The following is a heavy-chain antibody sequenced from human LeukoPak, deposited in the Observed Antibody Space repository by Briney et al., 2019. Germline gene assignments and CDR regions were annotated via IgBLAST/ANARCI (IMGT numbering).Heavy chain of an antibody. CDR2: LYYSGNT. Sequence: PSETLSLTCTVSGGSISSSRYYGGWIRQPPGKGLEWIGSLYYSGNTYYNPSLKSRVTISVDTSKNQFSLKLSSVTAADTAVYYCARRSSGFDYWGQGTLVTVSS. CDR3: ARRSSGFDY. V-gene: IGHV4-39*01. CDR1: GGSISSSRYY. D-gene: IGHD6-19*01. J-gene: IGHJ4*02.